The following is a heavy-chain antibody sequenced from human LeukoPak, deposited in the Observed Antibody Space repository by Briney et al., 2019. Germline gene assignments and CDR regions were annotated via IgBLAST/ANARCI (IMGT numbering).Heavy chain of an antibody. CDR1: GYTFTGYY. J-gene: IGHJ4*02. CDR3: ARDYYDSSHSFDY. CDR2: INPNSGGT. V-gene: IGHV1-2*02. D-gene: IGHD3-22*01. Sequence: ASVEVSCKASGYTFTGYYMHWVRPAPGQGLEWMGWINPNSGGTNYAQKFQGRVTMTRDTSISTAYMELSRLRSDDTAVYYCARDYYDSSHSFDYWGQGTLVTVSS.